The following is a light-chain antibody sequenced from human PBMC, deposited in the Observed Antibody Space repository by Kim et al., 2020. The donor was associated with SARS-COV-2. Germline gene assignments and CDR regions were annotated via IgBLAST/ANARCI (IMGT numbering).Light chain of an antibody. CDR1: DIGSKS. Sequence: PGRTARITCGGNDIGSKSVHWYQPKPGQAPVLVIYYDSDRPSGIPERFSGSNSGNTATLTISRVEAGDEADYYCQVWDTSSDHWVFGGGTQLTVL. CDR2: YDS. V-gene: IGLV3-21*04. CDR3: QVWDTSSDHWV. J-gene: IGLJ3*02.